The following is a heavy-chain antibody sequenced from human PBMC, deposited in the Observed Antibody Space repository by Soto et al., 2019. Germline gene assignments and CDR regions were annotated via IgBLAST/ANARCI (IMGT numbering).Heavy chain of an antibody. D-gene: IGHD2-2*02. CDR3: ARTIVVVPAAIPGGGGYYYYYGMDV. CDR2: INPNSGGT. CDR1: GYTFTGHY. V-gene: IGHV1-2*02. Sequence: ASVKVSCKASGYTFTGHYIHWVRQAPGQGLEWMGWINPNSGGTNYAQKFQGRVTMTRDTSISTAYMELSRLRSDDTAVYYCARTIVVVPAAIPGGGGYYYYYGMDVWGQGTTVTVSS. J-gene: IGHJ6*02.